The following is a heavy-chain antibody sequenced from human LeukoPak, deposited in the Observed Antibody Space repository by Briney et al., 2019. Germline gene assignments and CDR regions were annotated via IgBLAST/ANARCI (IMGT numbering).Heavy chain of an antibody. CDR2: IYYTGST. D-gene: IGHD3-16*02. CDR1: GGSISSGGYY. J-gene: IGHJ3*02. V-gene: IGHV4-61*03. CDR3: ARVPPYRAFDI. Sequence: PSETLSLTCTVSGGSISSGGYYWSWIRQPPGKGLEWIGYIYYTGSTHYSPSLESRVTISVDTSRNHFSLKLNSVTAADTAIYYCARVPPYRAFDIWGQGTLVTVSS.